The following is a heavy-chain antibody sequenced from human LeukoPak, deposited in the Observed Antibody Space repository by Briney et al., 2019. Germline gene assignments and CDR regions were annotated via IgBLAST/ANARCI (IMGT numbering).Heavy chain of an antibody. CDR1: GGSFSGYY. V-gene: IGHV4-34*01. Sequence: KPSETLSLTCAVYGGSFSGYYWNWIRQPPGKGLEWIGEINHSGSTNYNPSLKSRVTISVDTSKNQFSLKLSSVTAADTAVYYCARIVVAGTVDYWGQGTLVTVSS. CDR2: INHSGST. J-gene: IGHJ4*02. D-gene: IGHD6-19*01. CDR3: ARIVVAGTVDY.